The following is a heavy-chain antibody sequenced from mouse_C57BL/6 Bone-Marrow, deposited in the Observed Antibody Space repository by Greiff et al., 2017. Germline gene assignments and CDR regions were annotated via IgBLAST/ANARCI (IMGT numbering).Heavy chain of an antibody. D-gene: IGHD1-1*01. CDR1: GYTFTSYG. CDR2: IYPRSGST. J-gene: IGHJ2*01. V-gene: IGHV1-81*01. Sequence: QVQLQQSGAELARPGASVKLSCKASGYTFTSYGISWVKQRTGQGLEWIGEIYPRSGSTYYNEKFKGKATLTADKSSSTAYMELRSRTSEDSAVYFCARYFCTSFYFDDWGQGTTLTVSS. CDR3: ARYFCTSFYFDD.